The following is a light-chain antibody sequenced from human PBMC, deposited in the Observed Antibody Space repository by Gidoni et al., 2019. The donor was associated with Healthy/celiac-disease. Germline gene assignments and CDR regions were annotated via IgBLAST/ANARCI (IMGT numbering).Light chain of an antibody. J-gene: IGKJ2*01. CDR1: QSVSSN. CDR2: GAS. Sequence: EIEMTQSLATLSVSPGERATLSCRARQSVSSNLAWYQQKPGQAPRLLIYGASTRATGIPARFSGSGSGTEFTLTISSLQSEDFAVYYCQQYNNWPYTFGQGTKLEIK. V-gene: IGKV3-15*01. CDR3: QQYNNWPYT.